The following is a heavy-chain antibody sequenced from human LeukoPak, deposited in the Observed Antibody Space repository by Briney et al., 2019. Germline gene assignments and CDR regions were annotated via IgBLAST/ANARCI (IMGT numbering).Heavy chain of an antibody. D-gene: IGHD3-22*01. V-gene: IGHV4-30-2*01. Sequence: PSETLSLTCALSGGSISGTPYYWGWIRQPPGKGLEWIGYIYHSGSTYYNPSLKSRVTISVDRSKNQFSLKLSSVTAADTAVYYCARADIHYYDSSGFFFDYWGQGTLVTVSS. CDR1: GGSISGTPYY. CDR3: ARADIHYYDSSGFFFDY. J-gene: IGHJ4*02. CDR2: IYHSGST.